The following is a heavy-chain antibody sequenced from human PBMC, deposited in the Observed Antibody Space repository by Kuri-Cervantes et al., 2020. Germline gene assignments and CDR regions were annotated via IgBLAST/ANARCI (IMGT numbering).Heavy chain of an antibody. Sequence: SVKVSCKASGYTFTYRYPHWVRQAPGQALEWMGWITPFNGNTNYAQKFQGRVTMTRDTSTSTVYMELSSLRSEDTAVYYCARDSGTVTTGSYYYYGMDVWGQRTTVTVSS. D-gene: IGHD4-17*01. J-gene: IGHJ6*02. CDR3: ARDSGTVTTGSYYYYGMDV. V-gene: IGHV1-45*02. CDR2: ITPFNGNT. CDR1: GYTFTYRY.